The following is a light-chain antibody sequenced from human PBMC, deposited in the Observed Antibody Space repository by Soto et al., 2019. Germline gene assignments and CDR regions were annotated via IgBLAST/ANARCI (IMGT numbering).Light chain of an antibody. J-gene: IGKJ1*01. V-gene: IGKV1-39*01. CDR3: QQSYATPWT. CDR2: AAS. Sequence: DIQMTQSPSSLSASVGDTVSLTCRASQDITSYLNWYQQKPGKAPNLLIYAASGLQSGVPSRFSGKTSGTEFTLTINGLQREDFATYFCQQSYATPWTFGQGTKVEMK. CDR1: QDITSY.